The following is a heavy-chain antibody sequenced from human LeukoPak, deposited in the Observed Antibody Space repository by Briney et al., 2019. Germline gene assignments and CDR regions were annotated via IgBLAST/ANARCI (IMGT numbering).Heavy chain of an antibody. CDR2: IYSSDTT. CDR3: ARDLHHAFDI. D-gene: IGHD4-11*01. J-gene: IGHJ3*02. Sequence: AGSLTLPCAASGFTFSGYAMNWVRQAPGKGLEWVSHIYSSDTTYADSVKARFTISRDNAKNSLYLQMNSLRDEDTAVYYCARDLHHAFDIPGHRTMVTASS. V-gene: IGHV3-48*02. CDR1: GFTFSGYA.